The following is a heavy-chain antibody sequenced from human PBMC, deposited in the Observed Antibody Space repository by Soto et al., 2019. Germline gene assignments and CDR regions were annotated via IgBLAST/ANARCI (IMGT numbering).Heavy chain of an antibody. D-gene: IGHD3-22*01. CDR3: ARAKYYYDSSGAYYFDY. V-gene: IGHV1-2*04. J-gene: IGHJ4*02. Sequence: XSVKVSCKASGYTFTGYYMHWVRQAPGQGLEWMGWINPNSGGTNYAQKFQGWVTMTRDTSISTAYMELSRLRSDDTAVYYCARAKYYYDSSGAYYFDYWGQGTLVTVSS. CDR1: GYTFTGYY. CDR2: INPNSGGT.